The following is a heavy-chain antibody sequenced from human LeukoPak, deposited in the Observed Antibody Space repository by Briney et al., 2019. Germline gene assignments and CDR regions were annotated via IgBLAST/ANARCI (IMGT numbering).Heavy chain of an antibody. Sequence: SETLSLTCTVSGGSVSSGSYYWSWIRQPPGKGLEWIGYIYYSGSTNYNPSLKSRVTISVDTSKNQFSLKLSSVTAADTAVYYCARGGRLAYCGGDCLETIWFDPWGQGTLVTVSS. J-gene: IGHJ5*02. CDR3: ARGGRLAYCGGDCLETIWFDP. CDR2: IYYSGST. V-gene: IGHV4-61*01. CDR1: GGSVSSGSYY. D-gene: IGHD2-21*02.